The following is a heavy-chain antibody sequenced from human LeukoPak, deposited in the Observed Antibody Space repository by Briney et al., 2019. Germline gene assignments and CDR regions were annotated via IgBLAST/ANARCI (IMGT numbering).Heavy chain of an antibody. D-gene: IGHD2-15*01. CDR1: GYSFTGYY. Sequence: GASVKASCKASGYSFTGYYLQWVRQAPGQGLEWMGWINPNSGGTNYAQKFQGRVTMTRDTSISTAYMELSRLRSDDTAVYYCARTDCSGGSCYGGWGQGTLVTVSS. V-gene: IGHV1-2*02. CDR2: INPNSGGT. CDR3: ARTDCSGGSCYGG. J-gene: IGHJ4*02.